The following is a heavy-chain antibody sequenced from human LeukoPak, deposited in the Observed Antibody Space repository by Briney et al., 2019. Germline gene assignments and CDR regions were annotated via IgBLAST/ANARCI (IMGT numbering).Heavy chain of an antibody. CDR3: ASPGHCSGGNC. J-gene: IGHJ4*02. Sequence: PGGSLRLSCAASGFTVSSNYMSWVRQAPGKGLEWVSVIYAGGTTYYADSVKGRFTISRDNSNNTVSLQMNSVRAEDTAVYYCASPGHCSGGNCWGQGTLATVST. CDR2: IYAGGTT. CDR1: GFTVSSNY. D-gene: IGHD2-15*01. V-gene: IGHV3-53*01.